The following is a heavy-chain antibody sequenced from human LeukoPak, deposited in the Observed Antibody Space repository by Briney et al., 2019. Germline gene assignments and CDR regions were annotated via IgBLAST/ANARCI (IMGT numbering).Heavy chain of an antibody. J-gene: IGHJ4*02. Sequence: ASVKVSCKVSGYTLTELSMHWVRQAPGKGLEWMGGFDPEDGETIYAQKFQGRVTITADESTSTAYMELSSLRSEDTAVYYCARTTNWNGWYYFDYWGQGTLVTVSS. CDR3: ARTTNWNGWYYFDY. V-gene: IGHV1-24*01. CDR1: GYTLTELS. CDR2: FDPEDGET. D-gene: IGHD1-20*01.